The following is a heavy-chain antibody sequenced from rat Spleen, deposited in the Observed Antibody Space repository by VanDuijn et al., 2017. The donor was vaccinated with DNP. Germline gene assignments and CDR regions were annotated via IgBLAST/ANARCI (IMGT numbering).Heavy chain of an antibody. CDR2: ISYSGGT. D-gene: IGHD1-2*01. CDR3: STRPYYHSSYVYSPFDN. J-gene: IGHJ2*01. CDR1: GYSITNNY. Sequence: EVQLQESGPGLVKPSQSLSLTCSVTGYSITNNYWGWIRKFPGNEMEWIGHISYSGGTSYNPSLKSRISITRDTSKNQFFLQVNSVNTEDTATYYCSTRPYYHSSYVYSPFDNWGQGVMVTVSS. V-gene: IGHV3-1*01.